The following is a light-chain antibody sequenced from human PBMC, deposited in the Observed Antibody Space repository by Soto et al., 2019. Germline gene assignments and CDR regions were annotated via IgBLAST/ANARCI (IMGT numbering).Light chain of an antibody. CDR3: QQRNTWPFT. CDR1: QDVDSY. Sequence: EILLTQSPATLSLSPGERATLSCRASQDVDSYLAWYQQTPGQAPRLLIYDASNMAPGIPARFSGSGSGTDFTLTISSLAPEDFAVYYCQQRNTWPFTCGLGTKEDIK. CDR2: DAS. J-gene: IGKJ3*01. V-gene: IGKV3-11*01.